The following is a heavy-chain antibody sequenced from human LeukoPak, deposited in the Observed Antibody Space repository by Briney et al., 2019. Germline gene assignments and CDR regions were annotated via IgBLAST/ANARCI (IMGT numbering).Heavy chain of an antibody. J-gene: IGHJ3*02. CDR2: ISYDGSNK. Sequence: RGSLRLSCAASGFTFSSYGMHWVRQAPGKGLEWVAVISYDGSNKYYADSVKGRFTISRDNSKNTLYLQMNSLRAEDTAVYYCAKDQQSRRYSSSWYEVGNAFDIWGQGTMVTVSS. D-gene: IGHD6-13*01. CDR3: AKDQQSRRYSSSWYEVGNAFDI. CDR1: GFTFSSYG. V-gene: IGHV3-30*18.